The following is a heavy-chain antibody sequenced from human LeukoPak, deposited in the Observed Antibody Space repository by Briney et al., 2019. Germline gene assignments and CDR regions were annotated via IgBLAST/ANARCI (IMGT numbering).Heavy chain of an antibody. V-gene: IGHV1-2*02. CDR3: ARRVVPAASLINWFDP. CDR1: GYTFTGYY. D-gene: IGHD2-2*01. Sequence: ASVKVSCKASGYTFTGYYMHWVRQAPGQGLEWMGWINPNSGGTNYAQKFQGRVTMTRDTSISTAYMELSRLRSGDTAVYYCARRVVPAASLINWFDPWGQGTLVTVSS. J-gene: IGHJ5*02. CDR2: INPNSGGT.